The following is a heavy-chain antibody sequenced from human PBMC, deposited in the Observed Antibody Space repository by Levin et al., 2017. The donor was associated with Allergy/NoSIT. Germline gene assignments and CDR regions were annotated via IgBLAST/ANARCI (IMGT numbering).Heavy chain of an antibody. J-gene: IGHJ4*02. V-gene: IGHV3-33*01. CDR1: GFTFSSYG. CDR2: IWYDGSNK. Sequence: GESLKISCAASGFTFSSYGMHWVRQAPGKGLEWVAVIWYDGSNKYYADSVKGRFTISRDNSKNTLYLQMNSLRAEDTAVYYCARDAKTTYYDILTGYQKGYYFDYWGQGTLVTVSS. D-gene: IGHD3-9*01. CDR3: ARDAKTTYYDILTGYQKGYYFDY.